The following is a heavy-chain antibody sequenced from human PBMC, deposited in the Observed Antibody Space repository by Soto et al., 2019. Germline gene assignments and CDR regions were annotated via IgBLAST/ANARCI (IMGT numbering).Heavy chain of an antibody. CDR2: IYYTGTT. Sequence: SETLSLTCTVSGGSISSGDYYWSWIRQPPGKGLEWIGYIYYTGTTYYNPSLKSRLTISIDTSKNQFSLKLTSVTAADTAVYFCARYQKGPFDSWGQGTLVTVSS. CDR3: ARYQKGPFDS. J-gene: IGHJ4*02. V-gene: IGHV4-30-4*01. D-gene: IGHD2-2*01. CDR1: GGSISSGDYY.